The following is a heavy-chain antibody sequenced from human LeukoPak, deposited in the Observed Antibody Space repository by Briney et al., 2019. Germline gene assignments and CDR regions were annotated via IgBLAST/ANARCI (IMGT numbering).Heavy chain of an antibody. Sequence: GRSQRLSCAASGFTFSSYAMHWVRQAPGKGLEWVAVISYDGSNKYYADSVKGRFTISRDNSKNTLYLQMNSLRAEDTAVYYCARDIRDYGDYYYGMDVWGQGTTVTVSS. CDR2: ISYDGSNK. CDR3: ARDIRDYGDYYYGMDV. J-gene: IGHJ6*02. D-gene: IGHD4-17*01. V-gene: IGHV3-30-3*01. CDR1: GFTFSSYA.